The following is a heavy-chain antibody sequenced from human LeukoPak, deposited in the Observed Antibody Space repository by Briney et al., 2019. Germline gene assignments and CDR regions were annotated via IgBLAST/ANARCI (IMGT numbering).Heavy chain of an antibody. CDR3: AKDGAAAGNFDY. V-gene: IGHV3-30*18. J-gene: IGHJ4*02. CDR1: GFTFSSYG. D-gene: IGHD6-13*01. Sequence: GGSLRLSCAASGFTFSSYGMHWVRQAPGKGLEWVAVISYDGSNKYYADSVKGRFTISRDNSKNTLYLQMNSLRAEDTAVYYCAKDGAAAGNFDYWGQGTPVTVSS. CDR2: ISYDGSNK.